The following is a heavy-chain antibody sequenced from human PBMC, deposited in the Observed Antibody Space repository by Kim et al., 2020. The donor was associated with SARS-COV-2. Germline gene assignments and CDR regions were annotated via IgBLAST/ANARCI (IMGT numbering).Heavy chain of an antibody. J-gene: IGHJ4*02. Sequence: GGSLRLSCAASGFTFSGYVMGWVRQAPGKGLEWVSTISGSGANTHYADSVKGRFTISRDNSKNRLYLQMNSLRVEDTAVYYCDGADFWGQGTLVTVSS. CDR3: DGADF. CDR1: GFTFSGYV. D-gene: IGHD3-10*01. CDR2: ISGSGANT. V-gene: IGHV3-23*01.